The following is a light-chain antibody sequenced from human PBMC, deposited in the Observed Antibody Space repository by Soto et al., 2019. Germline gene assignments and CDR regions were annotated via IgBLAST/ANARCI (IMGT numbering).Light chain of an antibody. J-gene: IGKJ1*01. V-gene: IGKV1-5*03. Sequence: DIQMTQSPPTLSASVGDRVTITCRASQSISDWLAWYQQKPGKAPKLLIYKASSLESGVPSRFSGSGSGTEFTLTISSLQPDDFATYCCQQYNSYPRTFGQGTKVEIK. CDR2: KAS. CDR1: QSISDW. CDR3: QQYNSYPRT.